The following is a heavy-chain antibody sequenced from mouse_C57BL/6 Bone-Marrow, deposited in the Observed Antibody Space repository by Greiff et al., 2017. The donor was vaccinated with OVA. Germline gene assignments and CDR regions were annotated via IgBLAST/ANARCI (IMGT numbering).Heavy chain of an antibody. V-gene: IGHV1-15*01. Sequence: VQLQQSGAELVRPGASVTLSCKASGYTFTDYEMHWVKQTPVHGLEWIGAIDPETGGTAYNQKFKGKAILTADKSSSTAYMGLRSLTSEDSAVYYCTRQLRYFDVWGTGATGTVSS. D-gene: IGHD1-1*01. CDR2: IDPETGGT. J-gene: IGHJ1*03. CDR3: TRQLRYFDV. CDR1: GYTFTDYE.